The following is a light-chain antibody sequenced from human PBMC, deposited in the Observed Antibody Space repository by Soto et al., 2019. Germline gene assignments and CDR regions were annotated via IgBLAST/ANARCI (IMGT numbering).Light chain of an antibody. V-gene: IGLV2-14*03. CDR1: SSDVGGYNY. CDR3: SSYTSSSPRLV. CDR2: DVN. Sequence: QSALTQPASVSGSLGQSITISCTGTSSDVGGYNYVSWYQHHPDKAPKLMIFDVNNRPSGISSRFSGSKSGNTASLTISGLQAEDEAAYYCSSYTSSSPRLVFGGGTKLT. J-gene: IGLJ3*02.